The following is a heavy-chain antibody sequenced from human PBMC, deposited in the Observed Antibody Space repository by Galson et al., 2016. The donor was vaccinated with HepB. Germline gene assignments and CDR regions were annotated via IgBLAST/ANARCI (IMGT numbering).Heavy chain of an antibody. D-gene: IGHD5-12*01. Sequence: ETLSLTCTVSGVSVISGFYYWPWIRQPPGKGLEWIGYIPYSGSTNYNPSLKSRVTISIDTSKNQFSLKLSSVTAADTAVYYCARASSGSDYWGQGTLAAVSS. J-gene: IGHJ4*02. CDR2: IPYSGST. CDR1: GVSVISGFYY. V-gene: IGHV4-61*01. CDR3: ARASSGSDY.